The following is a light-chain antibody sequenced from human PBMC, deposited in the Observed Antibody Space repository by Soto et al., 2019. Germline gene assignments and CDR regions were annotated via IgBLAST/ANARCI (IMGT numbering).Light chain of an antibody. CDR3: CSYAGSSTYV. CDR1: SSDVGSYNL. J-gene: IGLJ1*01. V-gene: IGLV2-23*01. CDR2: EGS. Sequence: SLLTQPASASVSPGQSICISCTRRSSDVGSYNLVSWYQQHPGKAPKLMIYEGSKRPSGVSNRFSGSKSGNTASLTISGRQAEDEADYYCCSYAGSSTYVFGTGPKLTVL.